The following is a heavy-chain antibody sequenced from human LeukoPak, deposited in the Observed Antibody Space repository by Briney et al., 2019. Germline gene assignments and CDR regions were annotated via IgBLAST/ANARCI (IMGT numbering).Heavy chain of an antibody. J-gene: IGHJ5*02. CDR3: AREYGDYPWFDP. V-gene: IGHV4-34*01. D-gene: IGHD4-17*01. CDR2: INHSGST. Sequence: SETLSLTCAVYGGSFSGYYWSWIRQPPGKGLEWIGEINHSGSTNYNPSLKSRVTISVDTSKNQFSLKPSSVTAADTAVYYCAREYGDYPWFDPWGQGTLVTVSS. CDR1: GGSFSGYY.